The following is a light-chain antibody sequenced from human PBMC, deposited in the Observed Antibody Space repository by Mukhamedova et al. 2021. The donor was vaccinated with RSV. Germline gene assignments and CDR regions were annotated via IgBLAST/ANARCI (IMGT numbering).Light chain of an antibody. CDR2: LGS. V-gene: IGKV2-28*01. CDR3: MEALEFT. Sequence: YMGKPGQSPQLLSYLGSNRASGVPDRFSGSGSRTDCTLKISRVEAEEAGVYYCMEALEFTFGPGTKVDIK. J-gene: IGKJ3*01.